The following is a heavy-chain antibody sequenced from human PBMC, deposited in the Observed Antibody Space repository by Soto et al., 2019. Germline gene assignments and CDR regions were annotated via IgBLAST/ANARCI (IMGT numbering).Heavy chain of an antibody. CDR1: GGTFSSYT. V-gene: IGHV1-69*08. J-gene: IGHJ5*02. CDR2: IIPILGIA. Sequence: QVQLVQSGAEVKKPGSSVKVSCKASGGTFSSYTISWVRQAPGQGLEWMGRIIPILGIANYAQKFQGRVTITADKSTSTAYMELSSLRSEDTAVYYCARDSHIAAAGSSIWFDPWGQGTLVTVSS. D-gene: IGHD6-13*01. CDR3: ARDSHIAAAGSSIWFDP.